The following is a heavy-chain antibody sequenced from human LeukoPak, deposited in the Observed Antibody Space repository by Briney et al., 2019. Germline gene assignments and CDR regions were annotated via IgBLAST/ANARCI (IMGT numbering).Heavy chain of an antibody. V-gene: IGHV3-21*04. Sequence: GGSLRLSCAASGFTFSSYSMNWVRQAPGKGLEWVSSISSSSSYIYYADSVKGRFTISRDNAKNSLYLQMNSLRAEDTAVYYCARLGSYYDFWSEIDYWGQGTLVTVSS. J-gene: IGHJ4*02. CDR2: ISSSSSYI. D-gene: IGHD3-3*01. CDR1: GFTFSSYS. CDR3: ARLGSYYDFWSEIDY.